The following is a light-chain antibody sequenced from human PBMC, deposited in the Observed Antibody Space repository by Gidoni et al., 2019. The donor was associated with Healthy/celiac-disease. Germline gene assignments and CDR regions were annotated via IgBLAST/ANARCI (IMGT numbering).Light chain of an antibody. CDR1: QSVSSN. Sequence: EIVMTQSPATLSFSPGERATLSCRASQSVSSNLAWYQQKTGQAPRLLLYGASTRATGIPARFSGSGYATEFSPLISSLQSEDFAVYYCQQYNDWPPNTFGGGTKVEIK. CDR3: QQYNDWPPNT. CDR2: GAS. J-gene: IGKJ4*01. V-gene: IGKV3-15*01.